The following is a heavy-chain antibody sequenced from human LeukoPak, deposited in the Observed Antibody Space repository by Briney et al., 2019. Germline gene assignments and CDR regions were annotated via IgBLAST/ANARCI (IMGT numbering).Heavy chain of an antibody. CDR3: ARDLQAEAGSLSGHGFDY. Sequence: PGGSLRLSCAASGFTFSSHEMNWVRQAPGKGLEWVSYISSSGSITYYADSVKGRFTISRDNAKDSLYLQMNSLRAEDTAVYYCARDLQAEAGSLSGHGFDYWGQGTLVTVSS. D-gene: IGHD3-9*01. V-gene: IGHV3-48*03. J-gene: IGHJ4*02. CDR1: GFTFSSHE. CDR2: ISSSGSIT.